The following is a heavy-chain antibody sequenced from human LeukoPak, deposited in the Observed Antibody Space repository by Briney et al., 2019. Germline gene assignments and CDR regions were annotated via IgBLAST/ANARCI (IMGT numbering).Heavy chain of an antibody. V-gene: IGHV3-7*01. CDR1: GFTFSSYW. CDR2: IKQDRSET. D-gene: IGHD3-10*02. J-gene: IGHJ6*04. Sequence: GGSLRLSCAASGFTFSSYWMSWVRHAPGEGREWVANIKQDRSETNYVDSVKGRFTISRDNAKNSLYLQMNSLRAEDTAVYYCAELGITMIGGVWGKGTTVTISS. CDR3: AELGITMIGGV.